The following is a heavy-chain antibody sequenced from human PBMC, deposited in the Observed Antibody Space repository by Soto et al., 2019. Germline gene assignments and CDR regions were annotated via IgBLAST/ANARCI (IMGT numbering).Heavy chain of an antibody. CDR1: GFTFSDYY. V-gene: IGHV3-11*01. J-gene: IGHJ6*03. Sequence: GGSLRLSCAASGFTFSDYYMSWIRQAPGKGLEWVSYISSSGSTIYYADSVKGRFTISRDNAKNSLYLQMNSLRAEDTAVYYCARVRKGIGYCSSTSCYVVYYYYYMDVWGKGTTVTVSS. D-gene: IGHD2-2*01. CDR2: ISSSGSTI. CDR3: ARVRKGIGYCSSTSCYVVYYYYYMDV.